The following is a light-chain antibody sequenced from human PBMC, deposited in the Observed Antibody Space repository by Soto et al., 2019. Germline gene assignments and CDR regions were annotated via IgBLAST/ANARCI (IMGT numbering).Light chain of an antibody. CDR1: SSNIGAGYD. V-gene: IGLV1-40*01. J-gene: IGLJ2*01. CDR2: GKN. CDR3: QSYDTSLSGFVV. Sequence: QPVLTQPPSVSGAPGQRVTISCTGSSSNIGAGYDVHWYQQLPGTAPKLLIYGKNNRPSGVPDRFSGSKSGTSASLAITGLQAEDEADYYCQSYDTSLSGFVVFGGGTKLTVL.